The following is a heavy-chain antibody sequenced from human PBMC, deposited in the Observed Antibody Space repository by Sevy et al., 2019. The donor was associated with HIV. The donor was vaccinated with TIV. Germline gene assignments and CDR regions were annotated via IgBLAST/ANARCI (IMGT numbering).Heavy chain of an antibody. V-gene: IGHV7-4-1*02. D-gene: IGHD6-6*01. Sequence: ASVKVSCKASGYTFTSYAMNWVRQAPGQGLEWMGWINTNTGNPTYAQGFTGRFVFSLDTSVSTAYLQISSLKAEDTAVYYCARHIAARPRLALGTQEYDYWGQGTLVTVSS. CDR3: ARHIAARPRLALGTQEYDY. J-gene: IGHJ4*02. CDR2: INTNTGNP. CDR1: GYTFTSYA.